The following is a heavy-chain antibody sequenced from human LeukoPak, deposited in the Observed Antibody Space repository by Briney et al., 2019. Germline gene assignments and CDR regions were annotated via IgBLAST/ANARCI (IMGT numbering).Heavy chain of an antibody. Sequence: ASVKVSCKASGYTFTSYGISWVRQAPGQGLEWMGWISAYNGNTNYAQKLQGRVTMTTDTSTSTAYMELRSLRSEDTAVYYCAAEIPSTGNLDNWGQGTLVTVSS. D-gene: IGHD1-1*01. J-gene: IGHJ4*02. CDR1: GYTFTSYG. V-gene: IGHV1-18*01. CDR2: ISAYNGNT. CDR3: AAEIPSTGNLDN.